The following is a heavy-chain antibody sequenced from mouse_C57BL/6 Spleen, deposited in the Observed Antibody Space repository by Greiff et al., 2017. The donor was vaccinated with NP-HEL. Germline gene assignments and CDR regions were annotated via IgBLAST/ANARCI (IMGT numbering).Heavy chain of an antibody. CDR1: GYSITSGYY. V-gene: IGHV3-6*01. D-gene: IGHD1-1*01. CDR2: ISYDGSN. J-gene: IGHJ2*01. Sequence: EVKLLESGPGLVKPSQSLSLTCSVTGYSITSGYYWNWIRQFPGNKLEWMGYISYDGSNNYNPSLKNRISITRDTSKNQFFLKLNSVTTEDTATYYCAIQGVITTVSLDYWGQGTTLTVSS. CDR3: AIQGVITTVSLDY.